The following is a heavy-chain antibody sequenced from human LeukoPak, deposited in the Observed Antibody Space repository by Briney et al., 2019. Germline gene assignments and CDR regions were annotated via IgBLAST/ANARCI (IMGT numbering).Heavy chain of an antibody. CDR2: ISGSGGST. J-gene: IGHJ6*02. CDR3: ARATVPTAKYYYYGMDV. D-gene: IGHD4-17*01. Sequence: GGSLRLSCAASGFTFSSYAMSWVRQAPGKGLEWVSAISGSGGSTYYADSVKGRFTISRDNAKNSLYLQMNSLRAEDTAVYYCARATVPTAKYYYYGMDVWGQGTTVTVSS. CDR1: GFTFSSYA. V-gene: IGHV3-23*01.